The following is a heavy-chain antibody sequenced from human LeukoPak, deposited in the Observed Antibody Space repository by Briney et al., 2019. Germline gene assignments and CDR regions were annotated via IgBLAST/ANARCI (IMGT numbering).Heavy chain of an antibody. Sequence: GGSLRLSCAASGFTFSSSGMSWVRQAPGKGLEWVSAISGSGGSTNHADSVKGRFTISRDNSKNMLYLQMNSLRAEDTAVYYCAKTYSFYFDYWGQATLATVSS. CDR3: AKTYSFYFDY. D-gene: IGHD5-18*01. V-gene: IGHV3-23*01. CDR2: ISGSGGST. J-gene: IGHJ4*02. CDR1: GFTFSSSG.